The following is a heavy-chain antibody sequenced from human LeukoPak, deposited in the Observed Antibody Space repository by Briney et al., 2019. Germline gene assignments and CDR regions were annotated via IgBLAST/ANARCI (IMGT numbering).Heavy chain of an antibody. J-gene: IGHJ4*02. V-gene: IGHV1-46*01. D-gene: IGHD2-8*01. CDR2: INPSGGST. CDR3: ARENALIDY. CDR1: GYTFTSYG. Sequence: GASVKVSCKASGYTFTSYGISWVRQAPGQGLEWMGIINPSGGSTSYAQKFQGRVTMTRDTSTSTVYMELSSLRSEDTAVYYCARENALIDYWGQGTLVTVSS.